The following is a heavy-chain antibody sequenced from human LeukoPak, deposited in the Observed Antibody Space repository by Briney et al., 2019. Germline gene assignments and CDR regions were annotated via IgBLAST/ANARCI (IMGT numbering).Heavy chain of an antibody. V-gene: IGHV4-59*01. CDR2: IYYSGST. CDR1: GGSISSYY. Sequence: SETLSLTCTVSGGSISSYYWSWLRQPPGKGLEWIGYIYYSGSTNYNPSLKSRVTISVDTSKNQFSLKLSSVTAADTAVYYCARVGGTNYFDYWGQGTLVTVSS. J-gene: IGHJ4*02. CDR3: ARVGGTNYFDY. D-gene: IGHD1-14*01.